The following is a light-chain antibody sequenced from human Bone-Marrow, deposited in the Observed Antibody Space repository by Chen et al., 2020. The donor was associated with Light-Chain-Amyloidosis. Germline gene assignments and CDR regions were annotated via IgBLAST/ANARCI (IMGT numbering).Light chain of an antibody. J-gene: IGLJ1*01. CDR1: SSHVGGDNH. Sequence: QSALTQPASVSGSPGQSLTTSCTGTSSHVGGDNHVSWYQQHPDQAPKLMIYEVTNRPSWVPDRFSGSKSDNTAPLTISGLQTEDEADYFCSSYTITNTLVFGSGTRVTVL. CDR2: EVT. V-gene: IGLV2-14*01. CDR3: SSYTITNTLV.